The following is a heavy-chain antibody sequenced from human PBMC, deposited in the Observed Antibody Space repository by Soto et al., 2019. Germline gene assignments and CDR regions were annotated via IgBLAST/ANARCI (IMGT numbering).Heavy chain of an antibody. Sequence: QVQLEQSGAEVKKPGSSVKISCKASGGTLSDHGVSWLRQAPGQGLEWVGGTIPVFNTAKYAPKFKGRVTIAADKSANIAYMELGSLRSDDTAFYYCALGVYGSLNYYTGPSAFEIWGQGTLVIVSS. D-gene: IGHD3-10*01. V-gene: IGHV1-69*06. CDR1: GGTLSDHG. CDR2: TIPVFNTA. CDR3: ALGVYGSLNYYTGPSAFEI. J-gene: IGHJ3*02.